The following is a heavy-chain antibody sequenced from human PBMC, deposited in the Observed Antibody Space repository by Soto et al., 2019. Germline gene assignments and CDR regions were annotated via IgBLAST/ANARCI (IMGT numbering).Heavy chain of an antibody. J-gene: IGHJ4*02. CDR1: GYTFSGFY. D-gene: IGHD6-19*01. CDR3: ASAAVTGTAGLDF. V-gene: IGHV1-2*02. CDR2: INPNSGGT. Sequence: ASVKVSCKASGYTFSGFYMHWVRQAPGQGLEWMGWINPNSGGTKSAEKFQGRVTMTRDTPISTAYMELSRLTSDDTAVYYCASAAVTGTAGLDFWGQGTQVTVSS.